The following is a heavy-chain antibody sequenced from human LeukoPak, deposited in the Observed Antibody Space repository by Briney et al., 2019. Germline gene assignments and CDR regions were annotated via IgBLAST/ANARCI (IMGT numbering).Heavy chain of an antibody. CDR1: GGSFSGYY. CDR2: INHSGST. D-gene: IGHD6-19*01. CDR3: ARRGSGSRFDP. Sequence: ETLSLTCAVYGGSFSGYYWSWIRQPPGKGLEWIGEINHSGSTNYNPSLKSRVTISVDKSKNQFSLKLSSVTAADTAVYYCARRGSGSRFDPWGQGTLVTVSS. J-gene: IGHJ5*02. V-gene: IGHV4-34*01.